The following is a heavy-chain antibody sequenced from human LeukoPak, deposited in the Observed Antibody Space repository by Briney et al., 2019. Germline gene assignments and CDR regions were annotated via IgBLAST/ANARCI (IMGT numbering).Heavy chain of an antibody. CDR2: INHSGST. Sequence: PSETLSLTCTVSGGSISSSSYYWGWIRQPPGKGLEWIGEINHSGSTNYNPSLKSRVTISVDTSKNQFSLKLSSVTAADTAVYYCARVARCPSRIGQWCIRFDYWGQGTLVTASS. D-gene: IGHD2-8*01. V-gene: IGHV4-39*07. J-gene: IGHJ4*02. CDR1: GGSISSSSYY. CDR3: ARVARCPSRIGQWCIRFDY.